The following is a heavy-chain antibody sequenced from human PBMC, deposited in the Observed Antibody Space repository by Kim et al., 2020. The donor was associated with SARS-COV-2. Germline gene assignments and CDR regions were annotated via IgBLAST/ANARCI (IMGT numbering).Heavy chain of an antibody. Sequence: GESLKISCKGSGYSFTSYWIGWVRQMPGKGLEWMGIIYPGDSDTRYSPSFQGQVTISADKSISTAYLQWSSLKASDTAMYYCCIMDYDSSGYSTSHDAFDIXGQGTMVTVSS. CDR1: GYSFTSYW. V-gene: IGHV5-51*01. CDR3: CIMDYDSSGYSTSHDAFDI. J-gene: IGHJ3*02. D-gene: IGHD3-22*01. CDR2: IYPGDSDT.